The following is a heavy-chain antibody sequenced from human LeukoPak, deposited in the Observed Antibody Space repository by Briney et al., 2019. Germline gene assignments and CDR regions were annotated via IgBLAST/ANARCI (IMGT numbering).Heavy chain of an antibody. V-gene: IGHV5-51*01. CDR3: ARQGDAVVTDV. CDR2: INPGDSDT. CDR1: GYSFTNYW. D-gene: IGHD4-23*01. Sequence: GESLQISCKGSGYSFTNYWIGWVRQMPGKGLEWMAFINPGDSDTRYSPSFQGHVTISVDKSINTAYLQWGSQKASDTAMCYCARQGDAVVTDVWGQGTTVIVSS. J-gene: IGHJ6*02.